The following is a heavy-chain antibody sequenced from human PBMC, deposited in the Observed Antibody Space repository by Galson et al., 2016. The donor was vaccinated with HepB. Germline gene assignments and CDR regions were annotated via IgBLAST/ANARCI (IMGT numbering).Heavy chain of an antibody. CDR1: GFSFSSYP. Sequence: SLRLSCAASGFSFSSYPMHCVRQAPGKGLEYVSGITTNVDDTKYADSVNGRFTIARDNSENTLYLQMHSLRAEDTAVYYCARDEDDPSYTIDFWGQGTLVSVSS. V-gene: IGHV3-64*04. CDR3: ARDEDDPSYTIDF. D-gene: IGHD3-10*01. J-gene: IGHJ4*02. CDR2: ITTNVDDT.